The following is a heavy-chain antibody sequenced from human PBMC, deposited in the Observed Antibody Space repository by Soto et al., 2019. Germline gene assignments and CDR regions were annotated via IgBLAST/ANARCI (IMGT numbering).Heavy chain of an antibody. CDR2: LSYDGSNK. Sequence: QVQLVESGGGVVHPGKSLRLSCAASGFTFSSYALHWVRQAPGKGLEWVAVLSYDGSNKYYADSVKGRFTISRDNSKNTLYLQMNSLRAGDTAVYYCARDFDSYGDRNYYYGMDVWGQGTTVTVSS. CDR3: ARDFDSYGDRNYYYGMDV. CDR1: GFTFSSYA. V-gene: IGHV3-30-3*01. D-gene: IGHD5-18*01. J-gene: IGHJ6*02.